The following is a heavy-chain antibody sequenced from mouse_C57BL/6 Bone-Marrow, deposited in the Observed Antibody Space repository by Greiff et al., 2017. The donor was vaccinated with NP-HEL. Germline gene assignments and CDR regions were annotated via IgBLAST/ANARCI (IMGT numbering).Heavy chain of an antibody. CDR1: GFTFTDYY. Sequence: EVKLVESGGGLVQPGGSLSLSCAASGFTFTDYYMSWVRQPPGKALEWLGFIRNKANGYTTEYSASVKGRFTISRDNSQSILYLQMNALRAEDSATYYCASSSNPHWYFDVWGTGTTVTVSS. D-gene: IGHD2-1*01. CDR3: ASSSNPHWYFDV. V-gene: IGHV7-3*01. J-gene: IGHJ1*03. CDR2: IRNKANGYTT.